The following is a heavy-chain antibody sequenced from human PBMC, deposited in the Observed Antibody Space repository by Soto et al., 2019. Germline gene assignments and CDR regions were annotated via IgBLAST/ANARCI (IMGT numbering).Heavy chain of an antibody. D-gene: IGHD6-6*01. V-gene: IGHV4-59*08. CDR3: ARSAARSYYMDV. J-gene: IGHJ6*03. CDR2: IYYSGST. Sequence: SETLSLTCTVSGCSISSYYWSWIRQPPGKGLEWIGYIYYSGSTNYNPSLKSRVTISVDTSKNQFSLKLSSVTAADTAVYYCARSAARSYYMDVWGKGTTVTVSS. CDR1: GCSISSYY.